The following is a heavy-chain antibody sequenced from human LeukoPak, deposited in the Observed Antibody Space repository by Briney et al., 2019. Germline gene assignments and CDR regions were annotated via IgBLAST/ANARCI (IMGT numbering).Heavy chain of an antibody. Sequence: SETLSFTCTVSGGSIRSSYYYWGWIRQPPGKGLEWIGEINHSGSTNYNPSLKSRVTISVDTSKNQFSLKLSSVTAADTAVYYCARGWLWFGDFGFDPWGQGTLVTVSS. V-gene: IGHV4-39*07. CDR1: GGSIRSSYYY. J-gene: IGHJ5*02. CDR2: INHSGST. CDR3: ARGWLWFGDFGFDP. D-gene: IGHD3-10*01.